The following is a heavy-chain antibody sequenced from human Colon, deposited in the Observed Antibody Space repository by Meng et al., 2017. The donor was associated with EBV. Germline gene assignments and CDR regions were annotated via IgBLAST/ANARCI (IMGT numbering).Heavy chain of an antibody. CDR3: ARDGPLL. CDR1: GDSISGSGDY. CDR2: IYYTGST. V-gene: IGHV4-39*07. Sequence: QRRRKEPGPGLVRPSETLSLTCSVSGDSISGSGDYWGWVRQPPGRGLEWIGNIYYTGSTYYNPSLKSRVTISVDTSKNQFSLKVTSMTAADTAVYYCARDGPLLWGPGTLVTSPQ. J-gene: IGHJ4*02.